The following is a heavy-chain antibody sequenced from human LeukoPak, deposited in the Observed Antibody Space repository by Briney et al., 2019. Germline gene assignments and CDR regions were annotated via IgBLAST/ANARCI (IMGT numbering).Heavy chain of an antibody. Sequence: GGSLRLSCAASGFTFSSYSMNWVRQAPGKGLEWVSSTSSSSYIYYADSVKGRFTISRDNAKNSLYLQMNSLRAEDTAVYYCAGDGGYCSSTSCYTVLDYWGQGTLVTVSS. J-gene: IGHJ4*02. D-gene: IGHD2-2*02. V-gene: IGHV3-21*01. CDR3: AGDGGYCSSTSCYTVLDY. CDR2: TSSSSYI. CDR1: GFTFSSYS.